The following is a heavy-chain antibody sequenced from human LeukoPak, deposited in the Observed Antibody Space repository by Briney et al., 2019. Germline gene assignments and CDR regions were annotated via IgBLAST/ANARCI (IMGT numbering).Heavy chain of an antibody. V-gene: IGHV5-51*01. D-gene: IGHD1-26*01. CDR3: ARRTGSGTYYSLFFDY. J-gene: IGHJ4*02. Sequence: GESLKISCKASGYRFTAYWIGRVRQMPGKGLEWMGVIHPVDSDTTYSPSFQGQVTISADKSNNIAYLEWGSLKASDSGTYYCARRTGSGTYYSLFFDYWGQGALVTVSS. CDR1: GYRFTAYW. CDR2: IHPVDSDT.